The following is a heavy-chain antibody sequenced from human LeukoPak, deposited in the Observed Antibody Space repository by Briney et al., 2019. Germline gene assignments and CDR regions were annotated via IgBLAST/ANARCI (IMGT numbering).Heavy chain of an antibody. CDR2: IHSDGTT. CDR1: GFPVSSNY. CDR3: AREGWEELGHYFDY. D-gene: IGHD1-26*01. J-gene: IGHJ4*02. Sequence: GGSLRLSCAASGFPVSSNYMTWVRQAPQKGLEWVSTIHSDGTTYYVDSVKGRFLISRDISQNTVYLEMNSLRAGDAAVYYCAREGWEELGHYFDYWGQGTVVTVSS. V-gene: IGHV3-53*01.